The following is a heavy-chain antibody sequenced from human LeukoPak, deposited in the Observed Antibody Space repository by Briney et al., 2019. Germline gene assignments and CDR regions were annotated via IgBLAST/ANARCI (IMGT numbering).Heavy chain of an antibody. CDR1: GFTFSSYG. V-gene: IGHV3-33*01. Sequence: GGSLRLSCAASGFTFSSYGMHWVRQAPGKGLEWEAVIWYDGSNKYYADSVKGRFTISRDNSKNTLYLQMNSLRAEDTAVYYCARAYYDSSGYLDAFDIWGQGTMVTVSS. CDR3: ARAYYDSSGYLDAFDI. D-gene: IGHD3-22*01. J-gene: IGHJ3*02. CDR2: IWYDGSNK.